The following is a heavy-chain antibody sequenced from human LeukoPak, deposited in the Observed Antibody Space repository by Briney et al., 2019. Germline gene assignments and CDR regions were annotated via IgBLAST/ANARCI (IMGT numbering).Heavy chain of an antibody. CDR1: GGSISSYY. D-gene: IGHD3-22*01. CDR2: IYTSGST. CDR3: AGVEPTYYYDSSGKTSWFDP. V-gene: IGHV4-4*07. Sequence: SETLSLTCTVSGGSISSYYWSWIRQPAGKGLEWIGRIYTSGSTNYNPSLKSRVTMSVDTSKNQFSLKLSSVTAADTAVYYCAGVEPTYYYDSSGKTSWFDPWGQGTLVTVSS. J-gene: IGHJ5*02.